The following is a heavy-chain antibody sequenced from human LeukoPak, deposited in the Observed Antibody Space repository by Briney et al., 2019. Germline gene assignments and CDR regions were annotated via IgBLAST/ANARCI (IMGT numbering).Heavy chain of an antibody. D-gene: IGHD3-22*01. Sequence: GGSLRLSCAASGFTFNSYSMNWVRQAPGKGLEWVSFISSGSSYIYYADSVKGRFTISRDNAKNSLYLQMNSLRAEDTAVYYCASHYDTSGYHYFDFRGQGTLVTVSS. V-gene: IGHV3-21*01. CDR3: ASHYDTSGYHYFDF. CDR1: GFTFNSYS. J-gene: IGHJ4*02. CDR2: ISSGSSYI.